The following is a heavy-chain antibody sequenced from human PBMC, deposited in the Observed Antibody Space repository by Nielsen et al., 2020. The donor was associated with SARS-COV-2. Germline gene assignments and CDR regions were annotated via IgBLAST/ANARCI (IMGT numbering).Heavy chain of an antibody. CDR3: ATSLPPYSSSWYY. CDR1: GYSFTNYW. Sequence: GESLKISCKGSGYSFTNYWIGWVRQMPGKGLEWMGIIYPGDSDNRYSPSFQGQVTISSDKSISIAYLQWSSLKASDTAMYYCATSLPPYSSSWYYWGQGTLVTVSS. CDR2: IYPGDSDN. J-gene: IGHJ4*02. D-gene: IGHD6-13*01. V-gene: IGHV5-51*01.